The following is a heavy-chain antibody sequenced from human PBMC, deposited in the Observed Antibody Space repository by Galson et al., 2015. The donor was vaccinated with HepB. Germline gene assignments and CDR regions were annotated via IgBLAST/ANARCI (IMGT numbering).Heavy chain of an antibody. CDR2: IIPLFGTG. D-gene: IGHD3-10*01. CDR3: ARGMFGSGRDFVLYFHL. J-gene: IGHJ2*01. Sequence: SVKVSCKAPGDTFNSYGISWMRQAPGQGPEWMGGIIPLFGTGRFVQKYQGKFQGRVTITADKSTRTAYMEMRSLRSEDTAVYYCARGMFGSGRDFVLYFHLWGRGPLVTGSS. V-gene: IGHV1-69*06. CDR1: GDTFNSYG.